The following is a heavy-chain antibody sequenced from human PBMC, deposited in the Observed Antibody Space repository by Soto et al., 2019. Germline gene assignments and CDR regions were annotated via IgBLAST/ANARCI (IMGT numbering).Heavy chain of an antibody. V-gene: IGHV3-23*01. CDR1: GFTFSSYA. D-gene: IGHD3-10*01. CDR2: ISGSGDST. J-gene: IGHJ5*02. CDR3: SKDYGSGPGDWFDP. Sequence: EVHLLESGGGLVQPGGSLRLSCAASGFTFSSYAMSWVRQAPGKGLEWVSAISGSGDSTYFADSVKGRFTTSRDNSKNALYLQMNGLRAEDTAVYYCSKDYGSGPGDWFDPWGQGPLVTVSS.